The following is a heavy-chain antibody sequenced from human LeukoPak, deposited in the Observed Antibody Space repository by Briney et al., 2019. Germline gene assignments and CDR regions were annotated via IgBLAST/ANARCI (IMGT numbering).Heavy chain of an antibody. V-gene: IGHV3-30-3*01. J-gene: IGHJ4*02. D-gene: IGHD1-7*01. CDR3: VKVEGSTGVNYYFDY. Sequence: GGSLRLSCAASGFTFSNYAMHWVRQAPGKGLEWVAIISYDGNDKYYTDSVKGRFTISRDNSKNTLYLQMSSLRAEDTAIYYCVKVEGSTGVNYYFDYWGQGTLVTVSS. CDR2: ISYDGNDK. CDR1: GFTFSNYA.